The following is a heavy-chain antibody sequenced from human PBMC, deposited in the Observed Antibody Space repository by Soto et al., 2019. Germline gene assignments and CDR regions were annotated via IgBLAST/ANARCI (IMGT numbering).Heavy chain of an antibody. D-gene: IGHD5-18*01. CDR2: IKQDGSEK. V-gene: IGHV3-7*01. J-gene: IGHJ4*02. Sequence: PGGSLRLSCAASGFTFSSYWMSWVRQAPGKGLEWVANIKQDGSEKYYVDSVKGRFTISRDNAKNSLYLQMNSLRAEDTAVYYCARDLYTTTAMVGYWGQGTLVTVSS. CDR3: ARDLYTTTAMVGY. CDR1: GFTFSSYW.